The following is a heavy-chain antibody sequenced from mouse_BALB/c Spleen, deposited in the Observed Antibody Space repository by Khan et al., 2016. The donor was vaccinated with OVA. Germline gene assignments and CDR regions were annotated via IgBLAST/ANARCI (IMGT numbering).Heavy chain of an antibody. CDR2: IIPSNDYT. Sequence: QVQLKQSGAELARPGASVKMSCKASGYTFTTYTIHWVKQRPGQGLEWIGYIIPSNDYTNYNQKFKDRATLTADKSSSTACMQLSSLTSEDSAVYYCVREGAYYRSDGWFAYWGQGTLVTVSA. J-gene: IGHJ3*01. D-gene: IGHD2-14*01. CDR3: VREGAYYRSDGWFAY. V-gene: IGHV1-4*01. CDR1: GYTFTTYT.